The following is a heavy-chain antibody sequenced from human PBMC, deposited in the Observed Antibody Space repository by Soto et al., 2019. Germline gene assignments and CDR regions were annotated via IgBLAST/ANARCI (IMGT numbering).Heavy chain of an antibody. Sequence: SETLSLTCTVSGGSVSSGSNYWSWIRQPPGKGLEWIGYIYYSGSTNYNPSLKSRVTISVDTSKNQFSLKLSSVTAADTAVYYCARDRSTYGGGGTGEVKENWFDPWGQGALVTVSS. CDR1: GGSVSSGSNY. CDR2: IYYSGST. D-gene: IGHD2-8*01. J-gene: IGHJ5*02. V-gene: IGHV4-61*01. CDR3: ARDRSTYGGGGTGEVKENWFDP.